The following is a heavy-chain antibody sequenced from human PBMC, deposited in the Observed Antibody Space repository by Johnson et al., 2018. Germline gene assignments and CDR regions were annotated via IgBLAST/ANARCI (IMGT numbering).Heavy chain of an antibody. CDR3: AREFPYTNSFGAFDI. Sequence: VQLVQSGGGLVQPGGSLRLSCAASGFTVWVRQAPGKGLEWVSVIYSGGGRYYADSVKGRFTISRDNSKNTLYLQMNSLRAEDTDVYYCAREFPYTNSFGAFDIWGQGTMVTVSS. D-gene: IGHD6-13*01. CDR2: IYSGGGR. V-gene: IGHV3-66*02. CDR1: GFTV. J-gene: IGHJ3*02.